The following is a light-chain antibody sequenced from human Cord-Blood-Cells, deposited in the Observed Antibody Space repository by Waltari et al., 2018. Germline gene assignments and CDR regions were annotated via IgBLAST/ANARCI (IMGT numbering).Light chain of an antibody. CDR1: SSDVGGYNY. CDR3: CSYAGSYTVV. J-gene: IGLJ2*01. V-gene: IGLV2-11*01. Sequence: QSALTQPRSVSGSPGQSVTISCTGTSSDVGGYNYVSWYQQHPGKAPKLISYDVSKRPSGVPVLFAGSKSGNTASMTISGLQAEDEADYYCCSYAGSYTVVFGGGTKLTVL. CDR2: DVS.